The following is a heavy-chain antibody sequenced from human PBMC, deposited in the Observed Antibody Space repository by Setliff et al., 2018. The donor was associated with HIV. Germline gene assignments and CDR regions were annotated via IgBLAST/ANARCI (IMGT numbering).Heavy chain of an antibody. CDR3: VVRVYGPIEY. CDR2: VNQSGST. CDR1: HASFSDYY. Sequence: SETLSLTCAVYHASFSDYYRGWVRQAPGKGLEWMGEVNQSGSTTYTSSLKSRVTLSMDLSKNQFSLKLTSLTAADTAVYYCVVRVYGPIEYWGQGNQVTVSS. D-gene: IGHD4-17*01. V-gene: IGHV4-34*01. J-gene: IGHJ4*02.